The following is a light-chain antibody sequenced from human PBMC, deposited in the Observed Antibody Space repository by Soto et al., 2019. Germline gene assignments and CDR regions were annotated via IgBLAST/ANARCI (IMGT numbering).Light chain of an antibody. J-gene: IGKJ1*01. CDR3: QQRSDLPWT. CDR1: EGVNNY. CDR2: DVS. V-gene: IGKV3-11*01. Sequence: IVMTNCPVTLALSPAERAALSCKASEGVNNYLAWYQQKPGQAPRLLVYDVSNRATGIPARFSGGGSGTDFTLTISNLEPEDFAIYYCQQRSDLPWTFGQGTKVDIK.